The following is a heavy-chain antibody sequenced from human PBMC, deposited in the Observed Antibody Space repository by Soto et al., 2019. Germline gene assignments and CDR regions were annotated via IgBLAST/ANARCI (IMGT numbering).Heavy chain of an antibody. J-gene: IGHJ4*02. V-gene: IGHV2-26*01. D-gene: IGHD1-26*01. CDR2: IFSNDEK. CDR3: ARIRVRGATLDYFDY. Sequence: QVTLKESGPVLVKPTETLTLTCTVSGFSLSNARMGVSWIRQPPGKALEWLAHIFSNDEKSYSTSLKSRLTISKDTSKSQVVLTMTKMDPVDTATYYCARIRVRGATLDYFDYWGQGTLVTVSS. CDR1: GFSLSNARMG.